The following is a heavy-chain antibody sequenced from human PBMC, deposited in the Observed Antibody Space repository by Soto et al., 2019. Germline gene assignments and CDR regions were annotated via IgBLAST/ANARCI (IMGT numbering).Heavy chain of an antibody. CDR3: GRGPSPRAPAGGTPYYYAMDV. CDR1: GYDFSAYD. CDR2: MNPINGAT. V-gene: IGHV1-8*02. D-gene: IGHD6-13*01. J-gene: IGHJ6*02. Sequence: ASVKVSCKASGYDFSAYDINWVRQASGQGLEWMGWMNPINGATGSARRFQGRVSMTRNTATGTAYLELTSLRSDDTAVYYCGRGPSPRAPAGGTPYYYAMDVWGQGTTVTVSS.